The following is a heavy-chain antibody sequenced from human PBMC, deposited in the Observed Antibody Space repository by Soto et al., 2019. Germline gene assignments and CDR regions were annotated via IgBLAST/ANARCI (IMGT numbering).Heavy chain of an antibody. Sequence: GASVKVSCKASGYTFSTYYMHWVRQAPGQGYEWMGIINPSGGSTTYAQKFQGRLTITRDTSKNQVVLTMTDMHPVDTATYYCAHSSRHFDWPPRTFDPWGQGTLVTVSS. CDR1: GYTFSTYY. CDR3: AHSSRHFDWPPRTFDP. D-gene: IGHD3-9*01. CDR2: INPSGGST. J-gene: IGHJ5*02. V-gene: IGHV1-46*01.